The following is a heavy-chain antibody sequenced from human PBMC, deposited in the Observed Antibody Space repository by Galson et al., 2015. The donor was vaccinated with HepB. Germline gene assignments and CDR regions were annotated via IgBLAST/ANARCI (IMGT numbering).Heavy chain of an antibody. J-gene: IGHJ4*02. CDR1: GGSISSSAYY. V-gene: IGHV4-39*01. CDR3: ARHILFGEIPDYFDY. D-gene: IGHD3-10*01. CDR2: VYYSGRT. Sequence: LSLTCTVSGGSISSSAYYWGWIRQPPGKGLEWIGSVYYSGRTYYNPSLNSRVTTSMDTSEKQFSLRLSSVTAADTAVYFCARHILFGEIPDYFDYWGQGILVTVSS.